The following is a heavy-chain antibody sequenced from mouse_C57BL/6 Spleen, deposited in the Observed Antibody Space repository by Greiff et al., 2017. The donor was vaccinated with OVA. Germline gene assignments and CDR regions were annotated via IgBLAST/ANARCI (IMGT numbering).Heavy chain of an antibody. D-gene: IGHD2-4*01. Sequence: EVQLQQSGPGLVKPSQSLSLTCSVTGYSITSGYYWNWIRQFPGNKLEWMGYISYDGSNNYNPSLKNRISITRDTSKNQFFLKLKSVTTEDTATDYCARGMIHYAMDDWGQGTSVTVSS. CDR2: ISYDGSN. V-gene: IGHV3-6*01. CDR3: ARGMIHYAMDD. J-gene: IGHJ4*01. CDR1: GYSITSGYY.